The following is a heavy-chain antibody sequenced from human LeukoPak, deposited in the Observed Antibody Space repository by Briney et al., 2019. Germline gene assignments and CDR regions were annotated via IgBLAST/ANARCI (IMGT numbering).Heavy chain of an antibody. D-gene: IGHD4-17*01. CDR1: GFTFSTSW. J-gene: IGHJ5*02. V-gene: IGHV3-7*01. CDR3: ETDLYYGDYVVDWFDP. Sequence: PGGSLRLSCAASGFTFSTSWMTWVHRAPGKGLEWVANIKQDGSEKYYVDSVKGRFAVSRDNAKNSLYLQMNSLRAEDTAVYYCETDLYYGDYVVDWFDPWGQGTLVTVSS. CDR2: IKQDGSEK.